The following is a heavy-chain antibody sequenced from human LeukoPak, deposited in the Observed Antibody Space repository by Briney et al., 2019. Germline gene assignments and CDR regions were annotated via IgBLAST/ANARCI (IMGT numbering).Heavy chain of an antibody. J-gene: IGHJ4*02. CDR2: IYYSGST. Sequence: SETLSLTCAVYGGSFSGYYWSWIRQPPGKGLEWIGSIYYSGSTYYNPSLKSRVTISVDTSKNQFSLKLSSVTAADTAVYYCARLSPKVDYWGQGTLVTVSS. CDR1: GGSFSGYY. V-gene: IGHV4-34*01. CDR3: ARLSPKVDY.